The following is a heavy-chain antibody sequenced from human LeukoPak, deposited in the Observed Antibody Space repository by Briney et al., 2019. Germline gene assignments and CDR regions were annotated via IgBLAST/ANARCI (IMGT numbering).Heavy chain of an antibody. J-gene: IGHJ4*02. CDR2: ISSRSTYI. CDR1: GFTFSTYG. Sequence: GGSLRLSCAASGFTFSTYGMSWVRQAPGKGLEWVSSISSRSTYIYYADSVKGRFTISRDNARNSLYLQMNSLRAEDTAVYYCAREESGSSGWYDYWGQGTLVTVSS. CDR3: AREESGSSGWYDY. D-gene: IGHD6-19*01. V-gene: IGHV3-21*01.